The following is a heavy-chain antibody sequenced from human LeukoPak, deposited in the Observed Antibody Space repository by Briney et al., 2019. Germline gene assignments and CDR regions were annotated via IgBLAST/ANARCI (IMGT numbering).Heavy chain of an antibody. V-gene: IGHV3-23*01. Sequence: PGGSLRLSCAASGFTFSSYAMSWVRQAPGKGLEWVSAISGSGGSTYYADSVKGRFTISRDNSKNTLYLQMNSLRAEDTAVYYCARAGDYGDYFDYWGQGTLVTVSS. CDR3: ARAGDYGDYFDY. CDR2: ISGSGGST. CDR1: GFTFSSYA. J-gene: IGHJ4*02. D-gene: IGHD4-17*01.